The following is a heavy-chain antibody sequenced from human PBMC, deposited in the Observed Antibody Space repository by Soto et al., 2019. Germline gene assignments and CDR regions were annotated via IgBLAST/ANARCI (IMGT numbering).Heavy chain of an antibody. J-gene: IGHJ4*02. V-gene: IGHV3-21*01. D-gene: IGHD5-12*01. CDR1: GFTFSSYS. CDR2: ISSSSSYI. Sequence: EVQLVESAGGLVKPGGSLRLSCAASGFTFSSYSMNWVRQAPGKGLEWVSSISSSSSYIYYADSVKGRFTISRDNAKNSLFLQMNSLRAEDSDVYYCAREVSKYSGYDFDYWGQGTLVTVSS. CDR3: AREVSKYSGYDFDY.